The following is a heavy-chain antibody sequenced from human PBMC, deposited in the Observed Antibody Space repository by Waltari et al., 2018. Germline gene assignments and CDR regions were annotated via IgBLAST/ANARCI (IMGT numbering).Heavy chain of an antibody. CDR1: GFTFDDYA. V-gene: IGHV3-49*04. CDR2: IRSKADCGTT. CDR3: TRGRSRTWYFDL. Sequence: EVQLVESGGGLGQPGRSLRLSCTGSGFTFDDYAMNWVRQAPGKGLEWVGCIRSKADCGTTDYAASVKGRCTISREDSKSIAYLQMNSLKTEDTAVYSCTRGRSRTWYFDLWGRGTLVTVSS. J-gene: IGHJ2*01.